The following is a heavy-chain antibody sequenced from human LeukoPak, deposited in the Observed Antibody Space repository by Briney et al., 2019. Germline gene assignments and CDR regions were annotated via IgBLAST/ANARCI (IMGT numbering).Heavy chain of an antibody. D-gene: IGHD6-19*01. V-gene: IGHV1-69*13. CDR1: GGTFSSYA. CDR2: IIPIFGTA. Sequence: GASGKVSCKAPGGTFSSYAISWVRQAPGQGLEWMGGIIPIFGTANYAQKFQGRVTITADESTSTAYMELSSLRSEDPAVYYCARERSSGWSPFDYWGQGTLVTVSS. CDR3: ARERSSGWSPFDY. J-gene: IGHJ4*02.